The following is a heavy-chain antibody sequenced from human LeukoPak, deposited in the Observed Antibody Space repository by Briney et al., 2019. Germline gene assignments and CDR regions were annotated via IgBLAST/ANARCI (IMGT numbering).Heavy chain of an antibody. D-gene: IGHD3-16*01. J-gene: IGHJ3*02. V-gene: IGHV1-69*13. CDR2: IIPIFGTA. CDR3: ARDYYDYVWGSYKSAFDI. CDR1: GYTFTSYG. Sequence: SVKVSCKASGYTFTSYGISWVRQGPGQGLEWMGGIIPIFGTANYAQKFQGRVTITADESTSTAYMELSSLRSEDTAVYYCARDYYDYVWGSYKSAFDIWGQGTMVTVSS.